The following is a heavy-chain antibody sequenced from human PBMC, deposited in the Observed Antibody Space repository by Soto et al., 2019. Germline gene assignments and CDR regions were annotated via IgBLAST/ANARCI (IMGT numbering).Heavy chain of an antibody. CDR1: GGSISSYY. CDR3: ASQLTAYYGSTGYYFDY. D-gene: IGHD3-10*01. J-gene: IGHJ4*02. CDR2: IYYSGST. V-gene: IGHV4-59*01. Sequence: SETLSLTCTVSGGSISSYYWSWIRQPPGKGLEWIGYIYYSGSTNYNPSLKSRVTISVDTSKNQFSLKLSSVTAADTAVYYCASQLTAYYGSTGYYFDYWGQGTLVTV.